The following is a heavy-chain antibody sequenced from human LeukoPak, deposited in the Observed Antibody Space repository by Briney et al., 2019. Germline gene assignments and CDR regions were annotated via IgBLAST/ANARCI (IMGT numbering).Heavy chain of an antibody. CDR1: GFTFSSYA. Sequence: GGSLRLSCAASGFTFSSYAMHWVRQAPGKGLEWVAVISYDGSNKYYADSVKGRFTISRDNSKNTLYLQMNSLRAEDTAVYYCAREGSVLRFLEWSMLHNGMDVWGQGTTVTVSS. CDR2: ISYDGSNK. CDR3: AREGSVLRFLEWSMLHNGMDV. J-gene: IGHJ6*02. D-gene: IGHD3-3*01. V-gene: IGHV3-30-3*01.